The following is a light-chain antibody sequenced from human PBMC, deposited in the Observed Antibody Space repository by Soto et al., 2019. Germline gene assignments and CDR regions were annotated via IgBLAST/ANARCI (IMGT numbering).Light chain of an antibody. CDR3: QQYNSMLS. J-gene: IGKJ4*01. CDR1: HDVSRN. Sequence: DIQMTQSPSSLSASEGDRVTITCQSSHDVSRNLNWFQQKPGEAPQPLIYDASNLERGVSSRFSGSGSGTAFTLTISSLQPEDAATYNCQQYNSMLSFGGGTEVEIK. CDR2: DAS. V-gene: IGKV1-33*01.